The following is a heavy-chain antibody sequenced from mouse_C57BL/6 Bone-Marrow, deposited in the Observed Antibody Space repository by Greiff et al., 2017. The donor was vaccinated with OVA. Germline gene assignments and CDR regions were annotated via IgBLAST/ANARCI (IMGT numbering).Heavy chain of an antibody. D-gene: IGHD2-3*01. CDR3: ARERCLLRAYAMDY. CDR2: INPSSGYT. CDR1: GYTFTSYW. V-gene: IGHV1-7*01. J-gene: IGHJ4*01. Sequence: QVQLQQSGAELAKPGASVKLSCKASGYTFTSYWMHWVKQRPGQGLEWLGYINPSSGYTKYNQKFKDKATLTADKSSSTAYMQLSSRTYDDAAVYYCARERCLLRAYAMDYWGQGTSVTVSS.